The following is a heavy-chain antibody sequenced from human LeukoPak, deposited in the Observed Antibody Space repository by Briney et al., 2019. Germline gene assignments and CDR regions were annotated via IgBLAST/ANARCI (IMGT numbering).Heavy chain of an antibody. D-gene: IGHD5-12*01. V-gene: IGHV1-2*02. J-gene: IGHJ5*02. CDR2: INPNSGGA. CDR3: ARERTGYDEEGNWFDP. Sequence: GASVKVSCKASGYTFTGYYIHWVRQAPGQGLEWMGWINPNSGGANYAQEFQGRVTMTRDTSISTAYMELSRLRSDDTAVYYCARERTGYDEEGNWFDPWGQGTLVTVSS. CDR1: GYTFTGYY.